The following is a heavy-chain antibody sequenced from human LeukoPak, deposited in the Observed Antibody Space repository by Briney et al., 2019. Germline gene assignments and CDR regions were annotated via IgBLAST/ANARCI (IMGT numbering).Heavy chain of an antibody. CDR2: IYYSGST. J-gene: IGHJ4*02. CDR3: ARTRDDFWSGYYTYYFDY. V-gene: IGHV4-59*01. Sequence: SETLSLTCTVSGGSISSYYWSWIRQPPGKGLEWNGYIYYSGSTNYNPSLKSRVTISVDTSKNQFSLKLSSVTAADTAVYYCARTRDDFWSGYYTYYFDYWGQGTLVTVSS. CDR1: GGSISSYY. D-gene: IGHD3-3*01.